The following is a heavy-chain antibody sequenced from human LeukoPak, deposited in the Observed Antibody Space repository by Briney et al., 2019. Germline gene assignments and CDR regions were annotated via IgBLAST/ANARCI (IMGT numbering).Heavy chain of an antibody. CDR1: GGSISTYY. D-gene: IGHD1-1*01. V-gene: IGHV4-4*07. Sequence: PSETLSLTCTVSGGSISTYYWSWIRQPAGKGLEWIGRIYTSGSTNYNPSLKSRVTMSVDTSKNQFSLKLSSVTAADTAVYYCARDFRTTGNLIHHYYYYMDVWGKGTTVTVSS. CDR3: ARDFRTTGNLIHHYYYYMDV. J-gene: IGHJ6*03. CDR2: IYTSGST.